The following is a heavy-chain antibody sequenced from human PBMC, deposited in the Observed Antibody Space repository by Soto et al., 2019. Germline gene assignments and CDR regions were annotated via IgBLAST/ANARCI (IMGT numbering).Heavy chain of an antibody. CDR1: GFTFSSYG. Sequence: ESGGGVVQPGRSLRLSCAASGFTFSSYGMHWVRQAPGKGLEWVAVIWYDGSNKYYADSVKGRFTISSDNSKNTLYLQMNSLRAEDRAVYYCARDVLGCSGGSCYARAYFQHWGQGTLVIVFS. J-gene: IGHJ1*01. V-gene: IGHV3-33*01. D-gene: IGHD2-15*01. CDR3: ARDVLGCSGGSCYARAYFQH. CDR2: IWYDGSNK.